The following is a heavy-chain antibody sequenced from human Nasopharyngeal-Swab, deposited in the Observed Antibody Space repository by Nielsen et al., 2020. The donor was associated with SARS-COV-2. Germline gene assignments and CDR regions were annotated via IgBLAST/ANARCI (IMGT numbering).Heavy chain of an antibody. D-gene: IGHD5-24*01. CDR3: ARDKGGMATVDYYYYYYMDV. Sequence: SETLSLTCTVSGGSISSYYWSWIRQPPGKGLEWIGYIYYSGSTNYNPSLKSRVTISVDTSKNQFSLKLSSVTAADTAAYYCARDKGGMATVDYYYYYYMDVWGKGTTVTVSS. J-gene: IGHJ6*03. CDR2: IYYSGST. CDR1: GGSISSYY. V-gene: IGHV4-59*01.